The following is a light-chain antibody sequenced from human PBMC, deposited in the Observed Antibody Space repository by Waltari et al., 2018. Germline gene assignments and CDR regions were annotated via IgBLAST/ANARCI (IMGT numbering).Light chain of an antibody. Sequence: QSALTQPASVSGSPGQSITISCTGTSSDVGGYNYVSWYQQHPGKAPKLMIYDVSKRASGVSNRFSGPKSGNTASLTISGLQAEDEADYYCSSYTSSSTPYVFGTGTKVTVL. CDR3: SSYTSSSTPYV. CDR1: SSDVGGYNY. J-gene: IGLJ1*01. V-gene: IGLV2-14*01. CDR2: DVS.